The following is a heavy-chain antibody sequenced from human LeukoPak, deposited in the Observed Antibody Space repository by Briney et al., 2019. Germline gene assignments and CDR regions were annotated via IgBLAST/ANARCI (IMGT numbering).Heavy chain of an antibody. Sequence: GGSLRLSCAASRFTFSRYAMNWVRQAPGKGLEWVSTISGRDGSTYYADSVKGRFTISRDNSMNTLYLQMNTLRAEDTAVYYCAKAVAAPVWYFDLWGRGTLVTVSS. J-gene: IGHJ2*01. CDR3: AKAVAAPVWYFDL. D-gene: IGHD6-13*01. CDR1: RFTFSRYA. CDR2: ISGRDGST. V-gene: IGHV3-23*01.